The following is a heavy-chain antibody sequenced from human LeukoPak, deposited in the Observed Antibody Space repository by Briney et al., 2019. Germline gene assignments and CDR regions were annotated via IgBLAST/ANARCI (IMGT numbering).Heavy chain of an antibody. CDR1: GFTFSSYG. D-gene: IGHD4-17*01. V-gene: IGHV3-30*02. J-gene: IGHJ4*02. CDR2: IRYDGSNK. Sequence: GGSLRLSCAASGFTFSSYGMHWVRQAPGKGLEWVAFIRYDGSNKYYADSVKGRFTISRDNSKNTLYLQMNSLRAEDTAVYYCAKDRNTVTTLDYWGQGTLVTVSS. CDR3: AKDRNTVTTLDY.